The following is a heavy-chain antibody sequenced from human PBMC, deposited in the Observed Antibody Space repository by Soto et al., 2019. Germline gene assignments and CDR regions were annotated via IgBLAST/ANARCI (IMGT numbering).Heavy chain of an antibody. CDR1: GFTFSDYY. Sequence: QVQLVESGGGLVKPGGSLRLSCAASGFTFSDYYMSWIRQAPGKGLEWVSYISSSSSYTNYADSVKGRFTISRDNAKNSLYLQMNSLRAEDTAVYYCARAMWGGDSSSLLDYWGQGTLVTVSS. V-gene: IGHV3-11*06. CDR2: ISSSSSYT. CDR3: ARAMWGGDSSSLLDY. D-gene: IGHD6-13*01. J-gene: IGHJ4*02.